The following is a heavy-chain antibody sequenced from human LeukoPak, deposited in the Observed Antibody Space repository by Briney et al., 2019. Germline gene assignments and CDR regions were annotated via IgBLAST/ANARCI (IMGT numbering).Heavy chain of an antibody. Sequence: PSETLSLTCAVYGGSFSGYSWSWIRQPPGKGLEWIGEINHSGSTNYNPSLKSRVTISVDTSKNQFSLKLSSVTAADTAVYYCARGLAAAGTDYFDYWGQGTLVTVSS. CDR3: ARGLAAAGTDYFDY. CDR1: GGSFSGYS. CDR2: INHSGST. V-gene: IGHV4-34*01. D-gene: IGHD6-13*01. J-gene: IGHJ4*02.